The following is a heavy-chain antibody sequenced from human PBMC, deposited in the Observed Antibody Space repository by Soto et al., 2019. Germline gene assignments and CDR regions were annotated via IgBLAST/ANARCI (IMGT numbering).Heavy chain of an antibody. CDR2: VHYSGTT. J-gene: IGHJ6*02. CDR1: GGSISTYL. CDR3: AREDPADYYYYGMDV. V-gene: IGHV4-59*01. Sequence: QVQLQESGPGLVKPSETLSLTCTVSGGSISTYLWTWIRQSPGKGLEWIGNVHYSGTTNYSPSLNTRFTISVDTSKKHYSPTLSSVTAAETALYYCAREDPADYYYYGMDVWGQGTTVTVSS.